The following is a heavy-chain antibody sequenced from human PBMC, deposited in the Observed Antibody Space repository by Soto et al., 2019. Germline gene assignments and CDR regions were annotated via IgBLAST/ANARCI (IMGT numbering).Heavy chain of an antibody. V-gene: IGHV1-69*06. Sequence: QVQLLQSGSEVRKPGSSVKVSCKASGGTHNNYAFTWVRQARGQGLEWVGGIIPIFATVVYAQRFEGRVTISADKSTSTAYTELTNMSFDDTAVYYCTIWWEAARYKFYVLDVWGQGTALTGS. CDR2: IIPIFATV. CDR1: GGTHNNYA. D-gene: IGHD1-26*01. J-gene: IGHJ6*02. CDR3: TIWWEAARYKFYVLDV.